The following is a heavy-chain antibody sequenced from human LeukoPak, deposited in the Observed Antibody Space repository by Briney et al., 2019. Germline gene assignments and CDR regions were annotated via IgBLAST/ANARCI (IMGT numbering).Heavy chain of an antibody. V-gene: IGHV3-48*01. Sequence: GGSLRLSCAASGFSFSSYGMNWVRQAPGRGLEWVSYISNSGTTIYYADSVKGRFTISRDNAKNSLYLQMNSLRAEDTAIYYCAREGPRGNSQFDYWGQGTLVTVSS. CDR2: ISNSGTTI. D-gene: IGHD2/OR15-2a*01. CDR1: GFSFSSYG. J-gene: IGHJ4*02. CDR3: AREGPRGNSQFDY.